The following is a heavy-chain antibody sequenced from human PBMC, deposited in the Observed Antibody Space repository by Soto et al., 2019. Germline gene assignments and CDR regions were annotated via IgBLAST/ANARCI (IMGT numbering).Heavy chain of an antibody. Sequence: QVQLVQSGAEVKKPGSSVKVSCKASGGTFSSLDINWVRQAPGQGLEWMGGIIPISETTNYAQIFQGRVSIVADKSTSTAYMELSRLRSEDTAVYYCARALLSHSYDSVGYDSYFPAMDVWGQGTPVTVSS. CDR3: ARALLSHSYDSVGYDSYFPAMDV. CDR1: GGTFSSLD. D-gene: IGHD3-22*01. CDR2: IIPISETT. V-gene: IGHV1-69*06. J-gene: IGHJ6*02.